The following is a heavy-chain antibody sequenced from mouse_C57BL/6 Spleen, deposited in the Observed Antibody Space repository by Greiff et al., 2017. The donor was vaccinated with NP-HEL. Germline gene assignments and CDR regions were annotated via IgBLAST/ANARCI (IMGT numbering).Heavy chain of an antibody. J-gene: IGHJ4*01. CDR2: ISSGSRTI. CDR3: AMPLLTGLDYYAMDY. D-gene: IGHD4-1*01. V-gene: IGHV5-17*01. CDR1: GFTFSDYG. Sequence: EVQVVESGGGLVKPGGSLKLSCAASGFTFSDYGMHWVRQAPEKGLEWVAYISSGSRTIYYADTVKGRVTISRDNAKNTLFLQMTSLRSEDTAMYYCAMPLLTGLDYYAMDYWGQGTSVTVSS.